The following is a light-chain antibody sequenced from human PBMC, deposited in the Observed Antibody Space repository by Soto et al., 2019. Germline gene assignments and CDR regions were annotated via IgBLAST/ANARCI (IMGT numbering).Light chain of an antibody. Sequence: DIVMTQSPLSLSVTPGEPASISCRSSQSLLFSDGHNYFDWYLQKPGQSPQLLIYLGSNRASGVPDRFSGSGSGTDFTLTISSVEAEDVGIYYCMQVLQTPTTFGQGTRLEIK. V-gene: IGKV2-28*01. CDR2: LGS. CDR1: QSLLFSDGHNY. J-gene: IGKJ5*01. CDR3: MQVLQTPTT.